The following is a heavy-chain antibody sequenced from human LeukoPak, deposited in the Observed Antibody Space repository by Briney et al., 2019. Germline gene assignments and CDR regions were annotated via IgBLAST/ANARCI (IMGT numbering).Heavy chain of an antibody. CDR3: TTGGSTAGN. D-gene: IGHD1-14*01. V-gene: IGHV3-15*01. J-gene: IGHJ4*02. CDR1: GFTFSSVW. Sequence: GSLRLSCTASGFTFSSVWMSWVRQAPGKGLQWVGRIRKTVDGGTADYAAPVQGRFSISRDDSKKTLYLQMNSLKTEDTAVYYCTTGGSTAGNWGQGTLVTVSS. CDR2: IRKTVDGGTA.